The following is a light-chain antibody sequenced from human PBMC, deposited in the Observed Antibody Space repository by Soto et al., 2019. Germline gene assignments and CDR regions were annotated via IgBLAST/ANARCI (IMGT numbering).Light chain of an antibody. J-gene: IGKJ1*01. CDR3: QQSFSPLWT. Sequence: DIQMTQSPSSLSASVGDRVTITCRASQSISNYLNWYQQKPGKAPKLLIYAASSMQSGVPSRFSGSGSATDFTLTISSLQPDESATYYCQQSFSPLWTFGQGTKVEV. CDR2: AAS. CDR1: QSISNY. V-gene: IGKV1-39*01.